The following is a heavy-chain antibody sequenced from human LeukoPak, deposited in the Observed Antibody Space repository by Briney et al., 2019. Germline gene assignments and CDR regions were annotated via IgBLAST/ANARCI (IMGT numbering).Heavy chain of an antibody. Sequence: ASVTVSFKASGGTFSSYAISWVRQAPGQGLEWMGRIIPILGIANYAQKFQGRVTITADKSTSTAYMELSSLRSEDTAVYYCARGSSSFLWFDPWGQGTLVTVSS. CDR3: ARGSSSFLWFDP. V-gene: IGHV1-69*04. D-gene: IGHD6-13*01. J-gene: IGHJ5*02. CDR1: GGTFSSYA. CDR2: IIPILGIA.